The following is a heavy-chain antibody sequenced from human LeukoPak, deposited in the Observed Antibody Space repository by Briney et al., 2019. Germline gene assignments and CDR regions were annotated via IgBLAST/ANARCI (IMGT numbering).Heavy chain of an antibody. V-gene: IGHV3-48*03. D-gene: IGHD3-10*01. CDR3: ARYRTMIRGLANYFYGMDV. CDR2: ISTSSRTT. Sequence: GGSLRLPCAASGFSFSSDELNRVRQAPGKGLEWLSYISTSSRTTYYADSVKGRFTISRDNAKNSLYLQMSSLRAEDTAVYYCARYRTMIRGLANYFYGMDVWGQGTTVIVSS. J-gene: IGHJ6*02. CDR1: GFSFSSDE.